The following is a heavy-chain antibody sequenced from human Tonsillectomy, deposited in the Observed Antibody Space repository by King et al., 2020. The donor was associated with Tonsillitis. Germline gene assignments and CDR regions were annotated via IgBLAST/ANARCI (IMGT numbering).Heavy chain of an antibody. CDR3: ARDTPKEDAFDI. V-gene: IGHV1-46*01. CDR1: GYTFTSYY. Sequence: QLVQSGAEVKKPGASVKVSCKASGYTFTSYYMHWVRQAPGQGLEWMGIINPSGGSTSYAQKFQGRVTITRETPTRTVYMSLSSLRSEDTAVYYCARDTPKEDAFDIWGQGTMVTVSS. J-gene: IGHJ3*02. CDR2: INPSGGST.